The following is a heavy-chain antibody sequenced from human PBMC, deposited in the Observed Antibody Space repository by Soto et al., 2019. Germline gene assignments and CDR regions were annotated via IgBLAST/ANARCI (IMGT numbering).Heavy chain of an antibody. D-gene: IGHD2-21*01. CDR2: ISSSSSYT. V-gene: IGHV3-11*03. J-gene: IGHJ6*02. CDR1: GFTFSDYY. Sequence: PGGPLRLSCAASGFTFSDYYMSWFRQAPGKGLDWVSYISSSSSYTNYADSVKGRFTISRDNAKNSLYLQMNSLRAEDTAVYYCARFEMAPLFYYGMDVWGQGTTVTVSS. CDR3: ARFEMAPLFYYGMDV.